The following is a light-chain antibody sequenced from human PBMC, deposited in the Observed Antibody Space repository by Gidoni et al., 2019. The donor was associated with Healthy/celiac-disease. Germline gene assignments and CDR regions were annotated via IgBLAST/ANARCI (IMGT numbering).Light chain of an antibody. CDR2: EVS. J-gene: IGLJ1*01. CDR3: SSYTSSSSYV. Sequence: QSALPQPAPVAGSPGPSITISCTGTSRDVGGYNYVSWDQQHPGKAPKLMIYEVSNRPSGVSNRVSGSQSGNTASLTISGLKAEDEADYYCSSYTSSSSYVFGTGTKVTVL. V-gene: IGLV2-14*01. CDR1: SRDVGGYNY.